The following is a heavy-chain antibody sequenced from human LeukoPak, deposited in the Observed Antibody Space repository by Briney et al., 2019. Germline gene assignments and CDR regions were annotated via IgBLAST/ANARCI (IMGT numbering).Heavy chain of an antibody. CDR1: GGSIGTYY. CDR3: ARVRNYASGTFLGYYYYMDV. D-gene: IGHD3-10*01. CDR2: IYYNGYT. V-gene: IGHV4-59*01. J-gene: IGHJ6*03. Sequence: SETLSLTCTVSGGSIGTYYWSWIRQPPGKGLEWIGYIYYNGYTDYNPSLKSRVTISVHTSKNQFSLKLSSVTAADTAVYYCARVRNYASGTFLGYYYYMDVWGKGTTVTISS.